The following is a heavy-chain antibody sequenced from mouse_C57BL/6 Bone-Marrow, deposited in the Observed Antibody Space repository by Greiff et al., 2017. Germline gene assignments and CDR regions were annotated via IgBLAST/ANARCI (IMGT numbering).Heavy chain of an antibody. CDR1: GYTFTDYY. J-gene: IGHJ3*01. D-gene: IGHD3-3*01. V-gene: IGHV1-19*01. CDR3: ARGRRFAY. Sequence: VQLQQSGPVLVKPGASVTMSCKASGYTFTDYYMNWVKPSHGKSLEWIGVINPYNGGTSYNQKFKGKATLTVDKSSSTAYMELNSLTSEDSAVYCCARGRRFAYWGQGTLVTVSA. CDR2: INPYNGGT.